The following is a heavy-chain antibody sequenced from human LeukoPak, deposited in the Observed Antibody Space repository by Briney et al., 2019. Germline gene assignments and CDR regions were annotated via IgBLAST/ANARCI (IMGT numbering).Heavy chain of an antibody. V-gene: IGHV3-43*02. CDR1: GFTFDDYA. D-gene: IGHD5-18*01. J-gene: IGHJ4*02. CDR3: AKDILTAMVNDDY. CDR2: ISGDGGRT. Sequence: GGSLRLSCAASGFTFDDYAMHWVRQAPGKGLEWVSLISGDGGRTYYAASVKGRFTISRDNSKNSMYLQMNSLRTEDTALYYCAKDILTAMVNDDYWGQGALVTVSS.